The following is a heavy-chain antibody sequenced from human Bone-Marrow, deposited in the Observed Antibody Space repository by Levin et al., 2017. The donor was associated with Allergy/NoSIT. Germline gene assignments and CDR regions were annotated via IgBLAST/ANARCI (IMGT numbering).Heavy chain of an antibody. V-gene: IGHV3-15*01. Sequence: GGSLRLSCAASGFTFSNARMSWVRQAPGKGLEWVGRIKSKTDGGTKDYAAPVKGRFTISRDDSKNTLYLQMNSLKTEDTAVYYCTTETVTINYYNYYMDVWGKGTTVTVSS. CDR1: GFTFSNAR. D-gene: IGHD4-17*01. CDR2: IKSKTDGGTK. CDR3: TTETVTINYYNYYMDV. J-gene: IGHJ6*03.